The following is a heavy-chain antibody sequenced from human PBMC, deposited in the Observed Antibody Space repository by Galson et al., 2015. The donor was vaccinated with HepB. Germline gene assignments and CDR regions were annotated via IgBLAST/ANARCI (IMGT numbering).Heavy chain of an antibody. CDR3: ARYYASSWYFNHYYGMDV. CDR1: GFTFSSYA. V-gene: IGHV3-30*04. CDR2: ISYDGSNT. Sequence: SLRLSCAASGFTFSSYAMHWVRQAPGKGLEWVAVISYDGSNTYYADSVKGRFTISRDNSKNTPYRQMNSLRAEDTAVYYCARYYASSWYFNHYYGMDVWGQGTTVTVSS. J-gene: IGHJ6*02. D-gene: IGHD6-13*01.